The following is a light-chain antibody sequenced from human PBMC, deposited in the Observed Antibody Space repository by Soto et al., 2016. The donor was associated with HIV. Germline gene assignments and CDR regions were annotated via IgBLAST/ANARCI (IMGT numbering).Light chain of an antibody. Sequence: DIQMTQSPSSLSASVGDRVTITCRASQSISRYLNWYQQKPGKAPRLLIYASSSLQSGVPSRFSGSGSGTDFTLTISSLQPEDVATYYCQNYNSAPETFGQGTKVQIK. CDR3: QNYNSAPET. CDR1: QSISRY. V-gene: IGKV1-39*01. J-gene: IGKJ1*01. CDR2: ASS.